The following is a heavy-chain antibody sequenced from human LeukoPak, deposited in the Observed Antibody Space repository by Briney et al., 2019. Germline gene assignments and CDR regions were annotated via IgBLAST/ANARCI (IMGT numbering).Heavy chain of an antibody. CDR3: ARGESGIVVVPAAPLDY. CDR1: GFTFSSYA. CDR2: ISYDGSNK. Sequence: GGSLRLSCAASGFTFSSYAMHWVRQAPGKGPEWVAVISYDGSNKYYADSVKGRFTIPRDNSKNTLYLQMNSLRAEDTAVYYCARGESGIVVVPAAPLDYWGQGTLVTVSS. J-gene: IGHJ4*02. V-gene: IGHV3-30*04. D-gene: IGHD2-2*01.